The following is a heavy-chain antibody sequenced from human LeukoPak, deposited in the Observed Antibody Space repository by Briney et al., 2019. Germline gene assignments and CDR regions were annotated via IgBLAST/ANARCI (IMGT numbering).Heavy chain of an antibody. CDR2: ALYTGST. CDR1: GGSISSYF. J-gene: IGHJ4*02. Sequence: SETLSLICSVSGGSISSYFWSWIRQVPGKGLEWVGYALYTGSTEYNPALKSRVTISLDTSNNQFSLRLSSVTAADTAVYYCARDNGYSYGIDYWGQGRLVTVSS. V-gene: IGHV4-59*01. D-gene: IGHD5-18*01. CDR3: ARDNGYSYGIDY.